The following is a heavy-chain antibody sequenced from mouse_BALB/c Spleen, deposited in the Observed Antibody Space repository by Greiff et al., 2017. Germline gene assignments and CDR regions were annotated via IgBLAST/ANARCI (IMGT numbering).Heavy chain of an antibody. V-gene: IGHV6-6*02. J-gene: IGHJ2*01. CDR1: GFTFSNYW. Sequence: EVQGVESGGGLVQPGGSMKLSCVASGFTFSNYWMNWVRQSPEKGLEWVAEIRLKSNNYATHYAESVKGRFTISRDDSKSSVYLQMNNLRAEDTGIYYCTRGWGYFDYWGQGTTLTVSS. CDR2: IRLKSNNYAT. D-gene: IGHD3-2*02. CDR3: TRGWGYFDY.